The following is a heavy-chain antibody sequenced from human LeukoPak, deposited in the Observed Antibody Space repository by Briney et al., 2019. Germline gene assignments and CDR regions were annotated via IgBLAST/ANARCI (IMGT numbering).Heavy chain of an antibody. V-gene: IGHV3-48*01. CDR3: ARGPLLERTSFFDY. D-gene: IGHD1-1*01. CDR2: ISSSSSTI. J-gene: IGHJ4*02. CDR1: GFTFSSYS. Sequence: PGGSLRLSCAASGFTFSSYSMNWVRQAPGKGLEWVSYISSSSSTIYYADSVKGRFTISRDNAKNSLYLQMNSLRAEDTAVYYCARGPLLERTSFFDYWGQGTLVTVSS.